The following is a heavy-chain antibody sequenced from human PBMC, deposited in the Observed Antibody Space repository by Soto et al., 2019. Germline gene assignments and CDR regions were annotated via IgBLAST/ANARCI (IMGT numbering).Heavy chain of an antibody. CDR2: IYLSGYT. V-gene: IGHV4-59*02. Sequence: PSETLSLTCSVSGGSVSGDHWRWLRQSPGKRLEWIGNIYLSGYTNYIPSLESRITISLDTSMNQVSLTLRSVTAADTALYYCAKDPGQCLVTGAFETGGLGTRVTVSS. J-gene: IGHJ3*01. D-gene: IGHD6-19*01. CDR1: GGSVSGDH. CDR3: AKDPGQCLVTGAFET.